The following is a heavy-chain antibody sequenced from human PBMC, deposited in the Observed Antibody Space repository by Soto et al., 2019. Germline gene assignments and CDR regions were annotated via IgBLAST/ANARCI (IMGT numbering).Heavy chain of an antibody. CDR3: AHSLGEDWFDP. Sequence: QITLKESGPTLVKSTQTLTLTCTFSGFSLTTSGVGVGWIRQPPGKALEWLALIYWDDDKRYSPSLKSRLTXTXXPSKNQVVLMMTNMDPVDTAPSYCAHSLGEDWFDPWGQGTLVTVSS. V-gene: IGHV2-5*02. CDR2: IYWDDDK. CDR1: GFSLTTSGVG. J-gene: IGHJ5*02. D-gene: IGHD3-16*01.